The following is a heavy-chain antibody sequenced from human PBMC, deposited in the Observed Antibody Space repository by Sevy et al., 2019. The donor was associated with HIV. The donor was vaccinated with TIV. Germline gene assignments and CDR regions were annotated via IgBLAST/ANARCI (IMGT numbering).Heavy chain of an antibody. V-gene: IGHV3-49*03. J-gene: IGHJ3*02. Sequence: GGSLRLSCTASGFTFCDYAMSWFRQAPGKGLEWVGFIRSKAYGGKTEYAASVKGRFTISRDDSKTIAYLQMNSLKIEDTAVYYCTRPLIGTTGDASDIWGQGTMVTVSS. CDR3: TRPLIGTTGDASDI. CDR2: IRSKAYGGKT. CDR1: GFTFCDYA. D-gene: IGHD1-7*01.